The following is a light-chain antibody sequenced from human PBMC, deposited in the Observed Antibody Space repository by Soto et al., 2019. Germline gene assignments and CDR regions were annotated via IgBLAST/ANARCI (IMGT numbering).Light chain of an antibody. V-gene: IGKV3-20*01. Sequence: EIVLTQSPGTLSLSPGARATLSCRASQSVSSSYLACYQQKPGQAPMLLIYGASSRATVIPGRCSGGGSETDFSLTISRLAPEDFAVYYCQQDGSSLPMYTFGQGTYLEIK. J-gene: IGKJ2*01. CDR1: QSVSSSY. CDR3: QQDGSSLPMYT. CDR2: GAS.